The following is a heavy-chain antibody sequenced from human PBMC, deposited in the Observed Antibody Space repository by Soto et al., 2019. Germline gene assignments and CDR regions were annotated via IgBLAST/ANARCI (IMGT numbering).Heavy chain of an antibody. CDR2: IIPMFDTP. J-gene: IGHJ4*02. V-gene: IGHV1-69*13. CDR1: GGTFSSNS. D-gene: IGHD2-15*01. CDR3: ARSGGLDRDFNY. Sequence: SVKVSCKASGGTFSSNSFSWVRQAPGQGLEWMGGIIPMFDTPIYAQKFQDRVTITADESTSTAYMQLSSLRSGDTAVYYCARSGGLDRDFNYWGQGSLVTVSS.